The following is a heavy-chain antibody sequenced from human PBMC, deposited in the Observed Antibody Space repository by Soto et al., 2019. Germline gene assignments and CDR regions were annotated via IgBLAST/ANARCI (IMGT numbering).Heavy chain of an antibody. Sequence: ASVKVSCKASGYTFTSYAMHWVRQAPGQRLEWMGWINAGNGNTKYSQKFQGRVTITRDTSASTAYMELSSLRSEDTAVYYCARDPLFYYYYYGMDVWGQGTTVTVSS. CDR3: ARDPLFYYYYYGMDV. D-gene: IGHD2-21*01. CDR2: INAGNGNT. J-gene: IGHJ6*02. V-gene: IGHV1-3*01. CDR1: GYTFTSYA.